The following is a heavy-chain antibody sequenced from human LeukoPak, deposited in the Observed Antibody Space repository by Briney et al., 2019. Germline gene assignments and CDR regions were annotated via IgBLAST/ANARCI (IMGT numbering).Heavy chain of an antibody. J-gene: IGHJ6*03. V-gene: IGHV4-31*03. CDR1: GGSISSGGYY. CDR3: ARVGGLRFYYYMDV. D-gene: IGHD3-3*01. Sequence: SETLSPTCTVSGGSISSGGYYWGWIRQHPGKGLEWIGYIYYSGSTYYNPSLKSRVTISVDTSKNQFSLKLSSVTAADTAVYYCARVGGLRFYYYMDVWGKGTTVTVSS. CDR2: IYYSGST.